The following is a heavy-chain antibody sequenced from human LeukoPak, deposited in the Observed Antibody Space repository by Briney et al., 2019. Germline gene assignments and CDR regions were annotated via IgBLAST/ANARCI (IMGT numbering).Heavy chain of an antibody. J-gene: IGHJ6*03. CDR2: ISSSSSTI. V-gene: IGHV3-48*01. D-gene: IGHD6-6*01. Sequence: GGSLRLSCAASGFTFSSYSMNWVRQAPGKGLEWVSYISSSSSTIYYADSVKGRFTISRDNAKNSLYLQMNSLRGEDTAVYYCAKSYSSSSNLYYYYMDVWGKGTTVTVSS. CDR3: AKSYSSSSNLYYYYMDV. CDR1: GFTFSSYS.